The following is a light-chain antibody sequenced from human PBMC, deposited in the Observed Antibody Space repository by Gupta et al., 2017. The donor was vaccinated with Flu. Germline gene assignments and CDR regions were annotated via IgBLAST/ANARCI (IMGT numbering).Light chain of an antibody. Sequence: QSALTQPASVSGSPGQSITISCTGTSSDVGGFNYVSWYQQHPGRAPKLMIFEVTDRPSGVSARFSGSKPGNTASLTISGLQAQDEADYYCSSYSSSSPVVFGGGTKVTVL. CDR3: SSYSSSSPVV. CDR1: SSDVGGFNY. J-gene: IGLJ2*01. CDR2: EVT. V-gene: IGLV2-14*01.